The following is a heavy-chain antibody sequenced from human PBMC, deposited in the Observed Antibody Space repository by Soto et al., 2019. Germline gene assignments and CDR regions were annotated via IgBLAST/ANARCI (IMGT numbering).Heavy chain of an antibody. V-gene: IGHV1-69*01. CDR1: GGIFSSYA. D-gene: IGHD6-13*01. CDR3: ARNIAAAAGNRFDP. Sequence: QVQLVQSGAEVKKPGSSVKVSCKASGGIFSSYAISWVRQAPGQGLEWMGGIIPIFGTANYAQKFQGRVTITADESTSTAYMELSSLRSEDTAVYYCARNIAAAAGNRFDPWGQGTLVTVSS. J-gene: IGHJ5*02. CDR2: IIPIFGTA.